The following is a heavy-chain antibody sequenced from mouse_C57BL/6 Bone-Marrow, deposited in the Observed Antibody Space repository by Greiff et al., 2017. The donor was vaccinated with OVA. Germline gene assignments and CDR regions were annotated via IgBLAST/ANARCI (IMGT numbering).Heavy chain of an antibody. Sequence: VKLKQPGAELVKPGASVKLSCKASGYTFTSYWMHWVKQRPGRGLEWIGRIDPNSGGTKYNEKFKSKATLTVDKPSSTAYMQLSSLTSEDSAVYYCASVVASTLYAMDYWGQGTSVTVSS. J-gene: IGHJ4*01. V-gene: IGHV1-72*01. CDR1: GYTFTSYW. D-gene: IGHD1-1*01. CDR2: IDPNSGGT. CDR3: ASVVASTLYAMDY.